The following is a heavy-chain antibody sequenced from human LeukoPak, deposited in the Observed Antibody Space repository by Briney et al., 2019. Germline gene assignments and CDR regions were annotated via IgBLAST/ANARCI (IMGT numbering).Heavy chain of an antibody. CDR1: GFTFSSYS. CDR2: ISSSSSYI. J-gene: IGHJ6*03. V-gene: IGHV3-21*01. D-gene: IGHD3-10*01. Sequence: PGGSLRLSCAASGFTFSSYSMNWVRQAPGKGLEWVSSISSSSSYIYYADSVKGRFTISRDNAKNSLYLQMNSLRAEDTAVYYCARDLSGRFRELYYYYYMDVWGKGTTVTVSS. CDR3: ARDLSGRFRELYYYYYMDV.